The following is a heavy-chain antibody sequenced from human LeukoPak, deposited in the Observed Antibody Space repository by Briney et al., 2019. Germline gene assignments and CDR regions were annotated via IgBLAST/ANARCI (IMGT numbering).Heavy chain of an antibody. V-gene: IGHV3-74*01. CDR1: GFIFSSYC. Sequence: AGGSLRLSCAASGFIFSSYCTHWVRQPPGKGLMWVSRINNDGSSTIYADSVKGRFTISRDNDKNTLYLQMNSLSTEDTAVYYCASIYGAYWGQGTLVTVSS. CDR2: INNDGSST. D-gene: IGHD3-10*01. J-gene: IGHJ4*02. CDR3: ASIYGAY.